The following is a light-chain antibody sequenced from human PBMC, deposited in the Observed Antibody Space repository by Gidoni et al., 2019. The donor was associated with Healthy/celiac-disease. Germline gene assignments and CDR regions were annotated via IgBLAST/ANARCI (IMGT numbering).Light chain of an antibody. CDR3: QQSYSTRCS. J-gene: IGKJ2*04. Sequence: DIQMTQSPSSLSASVGDRVTITCRASQSISSYLNWYQQKPGKAPKRLIYAASSLQSGVPSSFSGSGSGTDFTLTISSLQPEDFATYYCQQSYSTRCSFGQGTKLEIK. CDR2: AAS. CDR1: QSISSY. V-gene: IGKV1-39*01.